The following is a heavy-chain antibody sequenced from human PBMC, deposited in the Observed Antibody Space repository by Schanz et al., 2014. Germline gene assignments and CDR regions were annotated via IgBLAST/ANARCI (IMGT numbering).Heavy chain of an antibody. Sequence: EGQLLESGGGLVQPGGSLRLSCAASGFTFSSYGMSWVCQAPGKGLEWVSGISSSGSTYYADSVKGRFTISRDNSRNTVYLQMNNVGVDDTATYYCVKTDAGWRFDYWGQGTLVIVSS. CDR2: ISSSGST. CDR1: GFTFSSYG. D-gene: IGHD6-19*01. J-gene: IGHJ4*02. CDR3: VKTDAGWRFDY. V-gene: IGHV3-23*01.